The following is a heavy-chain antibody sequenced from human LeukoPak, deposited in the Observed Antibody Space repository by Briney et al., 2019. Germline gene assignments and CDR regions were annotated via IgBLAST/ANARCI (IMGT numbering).Heavy chain of an antibody. J-gene: IGHJ4*02. CDR3: AKGRYSSGWYDY. V-gene: IGHV3-23*01. CDR1: GITFSSYA. CDR2: ISDSGGAT. Sequence: GGSLRLSCAASGITFSSYAMSWVRQAPGKGLEWVSGISDSGGATYYADSVKGRFTISRDNSKNTLYLQMNSLRPEDTAVYYCAKGRYSSGWYDYWGQGTLVTVSS. D-gene: IGHD6-19*01.